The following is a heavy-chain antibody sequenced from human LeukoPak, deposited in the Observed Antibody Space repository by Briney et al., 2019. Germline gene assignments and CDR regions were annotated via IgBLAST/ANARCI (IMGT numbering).Heavy chain of an antibody. CDR3: AKEPYNSSGYYLDY. V-gene: IGHV3-23*01. J-gene: IGHJ4*02. Sequence: GGSLRLSCAASGFTLRHFAINWVRQAPGKGLEWVSSIASDGDTFYADAVKGRFTISRDVSENTLQLQMNSLRAEDTAVYYCAKEPYNSSGYYLDYWGQGTLVTVSS. D-gene: IGHD3-22*01. CDR1: GFTLRHFA. CDR2: IASDGDT.